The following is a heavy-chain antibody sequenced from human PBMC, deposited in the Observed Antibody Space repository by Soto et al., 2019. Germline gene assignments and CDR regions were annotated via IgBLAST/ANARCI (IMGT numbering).Heavy chain of an antibody. CDR3: AKDIFRNGAHYYYGMDV. V-gene: IGHV3-9*01. CDR2: ISWNSGSI. Sequence: EVQLVESGGGLVQPGRSLRLSCAASGFTFDDYAMHWVRQAPGKGLEWVSGISWNSGSIGYADSVKGRFTISRDNAKNSLYLQMNSLRAEDTALYYCAKDIFRNGAHYYYGMDVWGQGTTVTVSS. D-gene: IGHD3-10*01. CDR1: GFTFDDYA. J-gene: IGHJ6*02.